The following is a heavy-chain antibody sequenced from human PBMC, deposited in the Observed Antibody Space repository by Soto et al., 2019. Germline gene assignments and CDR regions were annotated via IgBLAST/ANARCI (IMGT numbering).Heavy chain of an antibody. Sequence: LSLTCTVSGGSISGYYWRWIRQPPGKGLEWIGNVYYSGGAKYNPSVKRRVSISVDTSKNQFSLNLSSVTAADTAVYYCTRDGDGRMTTNPYYYYGMDVWGPGITVTVSS. J-gene: IGHJ6*02. D-gene: IGHD2-21*02. V-gene: IGHV4-59*01. CDR2: VYYSGGA. CDR3: TRDGDGRMTTNPYYYYGMDV. CDR1: GGSISGYY.